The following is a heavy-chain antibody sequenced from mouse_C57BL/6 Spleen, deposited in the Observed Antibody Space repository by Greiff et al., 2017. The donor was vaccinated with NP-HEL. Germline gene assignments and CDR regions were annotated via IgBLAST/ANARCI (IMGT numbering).Heavy chain of an antibody. Sequence: QVQLQQPGAELVKPGASVKLSCKASGYTFTSYWMQWVKQRPGQGLEWIGEIDPSDSYTNYNQKFKGKATLTVDTSSSTAYMQLSSLTSEDSAVYYCARRYGSSYRWYFDVWGTGTTVTVSS. CDR1: GYTFTSYW. CDR3: ARRYGSSYRWYFDV. CDR2: IDPSDSYT. D-gene: IGHD1-1*01. J-gene: IGHJ1*03. V-gene: IGHV1-50*01.